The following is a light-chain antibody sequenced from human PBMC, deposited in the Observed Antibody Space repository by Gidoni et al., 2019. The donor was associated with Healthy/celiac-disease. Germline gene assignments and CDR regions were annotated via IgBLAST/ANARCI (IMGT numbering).Light chain of an antibody. CDR1: QSVSSSY. CDR2: GAS. CDR3: QQYGSSPRT. Sequence: EIVLTQSPGTLSLSPGERATLSCRASQSVSSSYLAWYQQKPGQAPRRLIYGASSRATGIPDRFSGSGSGTDFTLTISRLEPEDFAVYYCQQYGSSPRTFGRGTKVEIK. J-gene: IGKJ1*01. V-gene: IGKV3-20*01.